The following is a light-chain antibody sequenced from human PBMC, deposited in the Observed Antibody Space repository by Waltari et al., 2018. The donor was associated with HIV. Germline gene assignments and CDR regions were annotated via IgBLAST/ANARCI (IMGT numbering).Light chain of an antibody. J-gene: IGLJ2*01. CDR1: SSNIGPHYD. V-gene: IGLV1-40*01. CDR3: QSYDSSLFWV. Sequence: QSVLTQPPSLSGAPGPRVTISRLRTSSNIGPHYDGHWSRQVSVAAPKLLIYRTDARPSGVPDRFFGSRSGASASLVINGLQTDDEADYYCQSYDSSLFWVFGGGTKLTVL. CDR2: RTD.